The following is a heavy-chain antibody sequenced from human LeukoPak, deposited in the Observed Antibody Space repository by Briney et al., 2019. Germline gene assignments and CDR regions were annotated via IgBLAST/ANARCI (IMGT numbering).Heavy chain of an antibody. CDR3: ARHGASIVLVPAASVAAVPNWFDP. Sequence: SETLSLTCTVSGGSISSSSYYWGWIRQPPGKGLEWIGSIYYSGSTYYNPSLKSRVTISVDTSKNQFSLKLSSVTAADTAMYYCARHGASIVLVPAASVAAVPNWFDPWGQGTLVTVSS. D-gene: IGHD2-2*01. J-gene: IGHJ5*02. CDR2: IYYSGST. CDR1: GGSISSSSYY. V-gene: IGHV4-39*01.